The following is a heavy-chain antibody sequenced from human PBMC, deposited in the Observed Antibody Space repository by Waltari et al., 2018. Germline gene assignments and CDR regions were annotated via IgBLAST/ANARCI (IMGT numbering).Heavy chain of an antibody. D-gene: IGHD2-15*01. CDR2: IHTSGST. CDR1: GGSISSYY. Sequence: QVQLQESGPGLVKPSETLSRTCTVSGGSISSYYWSWIRQPAGKGLEWIGRIHTSGSTYYADSVKGRFTIARDNAKNTLDLQMNSRRAEDTAVYYCARDKPGGTSAFDIWGQGTMVTVSS. CDR3: ARDKPGGTSAFDI. J-gene: IGHJ3*02. V-gene: IGHV4-4*07.